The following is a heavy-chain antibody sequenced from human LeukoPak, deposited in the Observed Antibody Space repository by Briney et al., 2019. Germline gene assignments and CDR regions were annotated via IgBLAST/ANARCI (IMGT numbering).Heavy chain of an antibody. D-gene: IGHD3-22*01. Sequence: SVKVSCKASGGTFSSYAISWVRQAPGQGLEWMGRIIPILGIANYAQKFQGRVTITADKSTSTAYMELSSLRSEDTAVYYCARDQGSTMIVVPDAFDIWGQGTMVTVSS. J-gene: IGHJ3*02. CDR1: GGTFSSYA. CDR3: ARDQGSTMIVVPDAFDI. V-gene: IGHV1-69*04. CDR2: IIPILGIA.